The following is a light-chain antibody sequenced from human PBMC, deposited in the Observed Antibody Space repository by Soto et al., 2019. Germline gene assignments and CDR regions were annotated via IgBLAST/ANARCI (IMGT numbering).Light chain of an antibody. Sequence: QSALTQSPSASGTPGQRVTISCSGSSSNIGSNTVNWFQQLPGTAPKLLIYSNNQRPSGVPDRFSGSNSGTSASLAISGLQSEDEAAYYCAAWDDSLNGMLFGEGTKLTVL. V-gene: IGLV1-44*01. J-gene: IGLJ3*02. CDR1: SSNIGSNT. CDR3: AAWDDSLNGML. CDR2: SNN.